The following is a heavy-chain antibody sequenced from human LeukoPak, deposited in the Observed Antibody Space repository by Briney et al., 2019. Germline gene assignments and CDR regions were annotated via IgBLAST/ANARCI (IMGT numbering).Heavy chain of an antibody. CDR3: ARDPIVSYSYGPPDY. Sequence: GGSLRLSCAASGFTFSSYSMNWVRQAPGKGREWGSSISSSSSYIYYADSVKGRFTISRDNAKNSLYLQMNSLRAEDTAVYYCARDPIVSYSYGPPDYWGQGTLVTVSS. D-gene: IGHD5-18*01. CDR2: ISSSSSYI. J-gene: IGHJ4*02. V-gene: IGHV3-21*01. CDR1: GFTFSSYS.